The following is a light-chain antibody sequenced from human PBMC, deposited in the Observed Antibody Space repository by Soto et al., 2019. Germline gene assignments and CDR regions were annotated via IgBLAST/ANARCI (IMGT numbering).Light chain of an antibody. CDR3: QTGGTGSPWV. CDR1: SGHSSYA. Sequence: QPVLTQSPSASASLGASVKLTCTLSSGHSSYAIAWHQQQPEKGPRYLMKLNSDGSHSKGDGIPDRFSGSSSGAERYLTISGLQSEDEADYYCQTGGTGSPWVFGGGTKVTVL. V-gene: IGLV4-69*01. J-gene: IGLJ3*02. CDR2: LNSDGSH.